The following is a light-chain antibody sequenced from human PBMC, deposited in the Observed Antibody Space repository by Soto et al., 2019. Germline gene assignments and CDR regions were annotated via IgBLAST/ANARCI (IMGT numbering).Light chain of an antibody. Sequence: QSVLTQPASVSGSLGQSITISCSGTSSDVGAYNYVSWYQQYPGKAPKLMIYHVTDRPSGVSNRFSGSKSGNTASLTISGLQAEVEADYYCRSYTSSNTFVFGTGTKVTVL. J-gene: IGLJ1*01. CDR3: RSYTSSNTFV. CDR2: HVT. CDR1: SSDVGAYNY. V-gene: IGLV2-14*01.